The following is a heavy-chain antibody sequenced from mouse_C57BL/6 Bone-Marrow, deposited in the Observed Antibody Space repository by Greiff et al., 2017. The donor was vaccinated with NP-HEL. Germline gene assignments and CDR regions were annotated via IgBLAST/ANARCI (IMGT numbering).Heavy chain of an antibody. Sequence: QVQLQQSGAELVKPGASVKLSCKASGYTFTSYWMHWVKQRPGQGLEWIGMIHPNSGSTNYNEKFKSKATLTVDKSSSTAYMQLSSLTSEDSAVYYCAREGITTVVGRLDWYFDVWGTGTTVTVSS. J-gene: IGHJ1*03. CDR2: IHPNSGST. CDR3: AREGITTVVGRLDWYFDV. V-gene: IGHV1-64*01. D-gene: IGHD1-1*01. CDR1: GYTFTSYW.